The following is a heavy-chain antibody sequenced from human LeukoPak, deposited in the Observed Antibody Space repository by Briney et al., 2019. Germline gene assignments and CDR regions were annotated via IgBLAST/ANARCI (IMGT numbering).Heavy chain of an antibody. CDR2: INPNSGGT. V-gene: IGHV1-2*02. D-gene: IGHD3-3*01. CDR3: ARASRRITIFGVGENGY. CDR1: GYTFTGYY. Sequence: ASVKASCKASGYTFTGYYMHWVRQAPGQGLEWMGWINPNSGGTNYAQKFQGRVTMTRDTSISTAYMELSRLRSDDTAVYYCARASRRITIFGVGENGYWGQGTLVTVSS. J-gene: IGHJ4*02.